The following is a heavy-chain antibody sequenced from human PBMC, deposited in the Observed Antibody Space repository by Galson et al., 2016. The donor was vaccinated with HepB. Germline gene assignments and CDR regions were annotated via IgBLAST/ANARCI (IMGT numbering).Heavy chain of an antibody. D-gene: IGHD1-14*01. Sequence: SLRLSCAASGFTFDDYAMHWVRQAPGKDLEWLSGINWNSDDIGYADSVKGRFTISRDNAKSSLYLQMSGLRPEDTALYYCAKEGGPSQYNFDYWGQGTLVTVSS. CDR1: GFTFDDYA. J-gene: IGHJ4*02. CDR2: INWNSDDI. CDR3: AKEGGPSQYNFDY. V-gene: IGHV3-9*01.